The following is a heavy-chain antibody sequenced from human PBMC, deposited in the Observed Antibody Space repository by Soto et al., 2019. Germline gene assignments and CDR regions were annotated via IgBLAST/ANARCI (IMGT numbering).Heavy chain of an antibody. CDR1: GFTFSSYW. Sequence: GGSLRLSCAASGFTFSSYWMHWVRQAPGKGLVWVSLINSDGSSTSYADSVKGRFTISRDNAKNTLYLQMNSLRAEDTAVYYCARRGDGYKDFDYWGQGTLVTVSP. V-gene: IGHV3-74*01. CDR2: INSDGSST. CDR3: ARRGDGYKDFDY. J-gene: IGHJ4*02. D-gene: IGHD5-12*01.